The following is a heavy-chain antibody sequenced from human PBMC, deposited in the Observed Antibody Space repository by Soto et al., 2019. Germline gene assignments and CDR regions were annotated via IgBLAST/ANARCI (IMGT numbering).Heavy chain of an antibody. CDR3: ARTPIHLNGHPITMVPRGTDY. V-gene: IGHV1-69*02. CDR1: GGTFSSYT. CDR2: IIPILGIA. D-gene: IGHD3-10*01. Sequence: QVQLVQSGAEVKKPGSSVKVSCKASGGTFSSYTISWVRQAPGQGLEWMGRIIPILGIANYAQKFQGRVTITADKSTSTAYMELSSLRSEDTAVYYCARTPIHLNGHPITMVPRGTDYWGQGTLVTVSS. J-gene: IGHJ4*02.